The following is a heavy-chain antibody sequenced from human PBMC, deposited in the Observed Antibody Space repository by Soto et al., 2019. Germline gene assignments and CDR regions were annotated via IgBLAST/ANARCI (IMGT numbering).Heavy chain of an antibody. CDR2: IYYSGST. D-gene: IGHD3-10*01. Sequence: QVQLQGSGPGLVKPSETLSLTCTVSGGSVSSGSYYWSWIRQPPGKGLEWIGYIYYSGSTNYNPPLKSRVTISVDTSKNQFSLKLSSVTAADTVVYYCARDKGVVKVRGVILGWFDPWGQGTLVTVSS. CDR3: ARDKGVVKVRGVILGWFDP. J-gene: IGHJ5*02. CDR1: GGSVSSGSYY. V-gene: IGHV4-61*01.